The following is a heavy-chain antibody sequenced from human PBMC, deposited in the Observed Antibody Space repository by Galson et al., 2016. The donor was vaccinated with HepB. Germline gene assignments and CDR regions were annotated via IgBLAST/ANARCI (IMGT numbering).Heavy chain of an antibody. CDR1: GYKFTSYW. CDR3: ARQPTPSMIRGIISNWFDP. J-gene: IGHJ5*02. Sequence: QSGAEVKKPGESLRISCKGSGYKFTSYWISWVRQMPGKGLEWMGRIDSSDSYTKYSPSFEGHVTISADKSISTAYLEWSSLKASDTAMYYCARQPTPSMIRGIISNWFDPWGQGTLVTVSS. D-gene: IGHD3-10*01. V-gene: IGHV5-10-1*01. CDR2: IDSSDSYT.